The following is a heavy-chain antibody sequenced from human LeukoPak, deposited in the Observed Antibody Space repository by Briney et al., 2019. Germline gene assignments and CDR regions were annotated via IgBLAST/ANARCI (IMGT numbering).Heavy chain of an antibody. CDR2: ISGDGGST. V-gene: IGHV3-43*02. Sequence: PGGSLRLSCAASGFTFDDYAMHWVRQAPGKGLEWVSLISGDGGSTYSANSVKGRFTISRDNSKNSLYLRMNSLRTEDTALYYCAKDIDSSWYAEYFQHWGQGTLVTVSS. J-gene: IGHJ1*01. CDR1: GFTFDDYA. CDR3: AKDIDSSWYAEYFQH. D-gene: IGHD6-13*01.